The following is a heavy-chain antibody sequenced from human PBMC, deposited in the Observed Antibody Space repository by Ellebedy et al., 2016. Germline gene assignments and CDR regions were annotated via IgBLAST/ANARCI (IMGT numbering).Heavy chain of an antibody. CDR3: ARDRENSGSSDH. Sequence: GESLKISCAASKFTFSSYWMSWVRQAPGKGLEWVANRNQDGSEKYYVDSVKGRFTISRDNAKNSLYLQMNSLRAEDTAVYYCARDRENSGSSDHWGQGILVTVSS. D-gene: IGHD1-26*01. V-gene: IGHV3-7*04. CDR1: KFTFSSYW. J-gene: IGHJ5*02. CDR2: RNQDGSEK.